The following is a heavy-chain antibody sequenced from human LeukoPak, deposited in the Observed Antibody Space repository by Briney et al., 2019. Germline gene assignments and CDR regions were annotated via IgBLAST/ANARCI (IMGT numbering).Heavy chain of an antibody. V-gene: IGHV4-34*01. D-gene: IGHD3-10*01. CDR3: ARVYWFGVYYYVDV. CDR2: INHSGST. J-gene: IGHJ6*03. Sequence: SETLSLTCAVYDGSFSGYYCSWIRQPPGKGLEWIGEINHSGSTYYNPSLKSRVTISVDTSKNQFSLKLSSVTAADTAVYYCARVYWFGVYYYVDVWSKGNTVTVS. CDR1: DGSFSGYY.